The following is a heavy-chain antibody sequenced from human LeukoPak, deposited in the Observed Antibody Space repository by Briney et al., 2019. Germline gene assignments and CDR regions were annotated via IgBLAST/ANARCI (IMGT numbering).Heavy chain of an antibody. CDR1: GLTFSGYW. J-gene: IGHJ4*02. CDR2: IKQDGSEK. CDR3: AKWGYSGGWYFDY. V-gene: IGHV3-7*05. D-gene: IGHD6-19*01. Sequence: PGGSLRLSCAASGLTFSGYWMSWVRQAPGKGLEWVANIKQDGSEKYYVDSVKGRFTVSRDNAKNSLYLQMNSLRAEDTAVYYCAKWGYSGGWYFDYWGQGTLVTVSS.